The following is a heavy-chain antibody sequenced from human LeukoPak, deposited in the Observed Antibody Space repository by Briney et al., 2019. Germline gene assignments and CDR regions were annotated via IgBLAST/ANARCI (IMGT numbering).Heavy chain of an antibody. D-gene: IGHD3-3*01. Sequence: GGSLRLSCAASGFTFSNIGMHWVRQAPGKGLEWVAFIRYDESKKYFADSVRGRFTISSDNSKNTMYLQMNSLRAEDTAVYYCAKDHFATPDYDFWSGYYIDYWGQGLLVTVSS. CDR3: AKDHFATPDYDFWSGYYIDY. CDR1: GFTFSNIG. J-gene: IGHJ4*02. CDR2: IRYDESKK. V-gene: IGHV3-30*02.